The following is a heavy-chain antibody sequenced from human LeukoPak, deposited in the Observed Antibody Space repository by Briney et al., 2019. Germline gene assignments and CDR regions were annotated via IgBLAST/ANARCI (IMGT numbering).Heavy chain of an antibody. Sequence: SETLSLTCAVYGGSFSGYYWSWIRQPPGKGLEWIGEINHSGSTNYNPSLRSRVTISVDTSKNQFSLKLSSVTAADTAVYYCARSLWLLGGPFGYLGQGTPVTVSS. CDR2: INHSGST. CDR1: GGSFSGYY. J-gene: IGHJ4*02. V-gene: IGHV4-34*01. CDR3: ARSLWLLGGPFGY. D-gene: IGHD5-18*01.